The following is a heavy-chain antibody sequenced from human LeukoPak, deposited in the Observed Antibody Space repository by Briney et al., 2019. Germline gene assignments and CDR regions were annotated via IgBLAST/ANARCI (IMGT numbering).Heavy chain of an antibody. J-gene: IGHJ6*03. V-gene: IGHV3-23*01. CDR2: ISGSTGST. D-gene: IGHD2/OR15-2a*01. Sequence: GGSLRLSCAASGFTFSSYAMSWVRQAPGKGLEWVSTISGSTGSTYYADSVKGRFTISRDNRENSLYLQMNSLRPEDTALYYCAKDRAARGRGNYFYMDVWGKGTTVTVSS. CDR3: AKDRAARGRGNYFYMDV. CDR1: GFTFSSYA.